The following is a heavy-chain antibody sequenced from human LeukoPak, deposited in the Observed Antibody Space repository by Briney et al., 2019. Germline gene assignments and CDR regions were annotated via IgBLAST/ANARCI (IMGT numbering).Heavy chain of an antibody. Sequence: GESLKISCKGSGYSFTTYWIGWVRQLPGKGLEWMGNIYPGDSDTRYSPSFQGQVTISADKSITTAYLQWSSLKASDTAIYYCARRSGLRSPFDPWGQGTLVTVSS. D-gene: IGHD2-15*01. CDR3: ARRSGLRSPFDP. CDR2: IYPGDSDT. V-gene: IGHV5-51*01. J-gene: IGHJ5*02. CDR1: GYSFTTYW.